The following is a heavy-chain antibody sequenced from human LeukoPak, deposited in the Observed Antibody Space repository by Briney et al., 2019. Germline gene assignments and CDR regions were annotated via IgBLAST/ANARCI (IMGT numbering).Heavy chain of an antibody. J-gene: IGHJ4*02. CDR3: ARDRGIAVAGTKNSFDY. V-gene: IGHV1-69*06. Sequence: SVKVSCKASGGTFSSCAISWVRQAPGQGLEWMGGTIPIFGTANYAQKFQGRVTITADKSTSTAYMELSSLRSEDTAVYYCARDRGIAVAGTKNSFDYWGQGTLVTVSS. D-gene: IGHD6-19*01. CDR1: GGTFSSCA. CDR2: TIPIFGTA.